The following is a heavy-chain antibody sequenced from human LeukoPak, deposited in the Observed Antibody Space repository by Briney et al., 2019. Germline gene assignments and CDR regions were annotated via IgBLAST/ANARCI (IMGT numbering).Heavy chain of an antibody. CDR3: ARAALMVYIVDY. D-gene: IGHD2-8*01. CDR1: GFTFSDYY. J-gene: IGHJ4*02. V-gene: IGHV3-11*04. CDR2: ISSSGSTI. Sequence: GGSLRLSYAASGFTFSDYYMSWIRQAPGKGLEWVSYISSSGSTIYYADSVKGRFTISRDNAKNSLYLQMNSLRAEDTAVYYCARAALMVYIVDYWGQGTLVTVSS.